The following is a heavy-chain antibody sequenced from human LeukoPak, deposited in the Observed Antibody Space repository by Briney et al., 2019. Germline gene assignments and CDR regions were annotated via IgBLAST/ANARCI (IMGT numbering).Heavy chain of an antibody. D-gene: IGHD3-10*01. CDR2: IYHSGST. CDR1: GGSISSGGYS. J-gene: IGHJ4*02. V-gene: IGHV4-30-2*01. CDR3: VRERGVFDY. Sequence: SGTLSLTCAVSGGSISSGGYSWSWIRQPPGKGLEWIGYIYHSGSTYYNPSLKSRVTISVDRSKNQFSLKLSSVTAADTAVYYCVRERGVFDYWGQGTLVTVSS.